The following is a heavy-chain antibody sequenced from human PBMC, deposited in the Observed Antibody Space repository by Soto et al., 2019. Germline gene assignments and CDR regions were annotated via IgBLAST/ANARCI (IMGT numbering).Heavy chain of an antibody. Sequence: QVQLVQSGAEVKKPGASVKVSCKASGYTFTSYDINWVRQATGQGLEWMGWMNPNSGNTGYAQKFQGRVTMTRNTSISTAYMELSRLRSEDTAVYYCARVVTIFGVVIYYYYGMDVWGQGTTVTVSS. CDR1: GYTFTSYD. J-gene: IGHJ6*02. V-gene: IGHV1-8*01. CDR3: ARVVTIFGVVIYYYYGMDV. D-gene: IGHD3-3*01. CDR2: MNPNSGNT.